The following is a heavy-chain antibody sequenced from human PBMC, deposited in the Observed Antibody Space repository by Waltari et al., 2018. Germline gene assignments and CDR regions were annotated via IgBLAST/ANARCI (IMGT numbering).Heavy chain of an antibody. CDR2: FDPEDGET. Sequence: QVQLVQSGAEVKKPGASVKVSCKVSGYTLTELSMHWVRQAPGKGLEWMGGFDPEDGETIYEQKFQGRVTMTEDTSTDTAYMELGSLRSEETAVYYCATGTYSSSHFDYWGQGTLVTVSS. CDR1: GYTLTELS. D-gene: IGHD6-6*01. J-gene: IGHJ4*02. V-gene: IGHV1-24*01. CDR3: ATGTYSSSHFDY.